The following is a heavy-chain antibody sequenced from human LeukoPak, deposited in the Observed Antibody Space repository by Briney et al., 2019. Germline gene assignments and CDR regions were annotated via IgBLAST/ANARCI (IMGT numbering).Heavy chain of an antibody. CDR2: IDNAGGT. V-gene: IGHV3-13*04. Sequence: GGSLRLSCAASGFTFSSYDMHWVRQATGKGLEWVAAIDNAGGTYYPGSVKGRFTISRENAKNSLYLQMNSLRAGDTAVYYCARGSSGRYVLAIDIWGRGTLVTVSS. D-gene: IGHD1-26*01. CDR3: ARGSSGRYVLAIDI. J-gene: IGHJ3*02. CDR1: GFTFSSYD.